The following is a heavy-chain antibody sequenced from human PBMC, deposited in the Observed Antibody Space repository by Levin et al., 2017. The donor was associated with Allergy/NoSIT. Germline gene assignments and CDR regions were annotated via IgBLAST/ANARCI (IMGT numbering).Heavy chain of an antibody. CDR1: GFTFSSYD. Sequence: PGGSLRLSCAASGFTFSSYDMHWVRQAPGKGLEWVAVISYDGSNKYYADSVKGRFTISRDNSKNTLYLQMNTLRADDTAVYYCASGGDDSWGQGTLVTVSS. CDR2: ISYDGSNK. D-gene: IGHD3-16*01. J-gene: IGHJ4*02. V-gene: IGHV3-30*03. CDR3: ASGGDDS.